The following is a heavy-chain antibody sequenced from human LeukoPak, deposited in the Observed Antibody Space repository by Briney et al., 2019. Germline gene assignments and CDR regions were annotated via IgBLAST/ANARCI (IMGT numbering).Heavy chain of an antibody. D-gene: IGHD6-6*01. J-gene: IGHJ6*02. Sequence: GSLRLSCAVSGFTFSNYAMSWVRQAPGKGLEWVSSISGSGGTTYSADSVKGRFTISRDNSKNTVSLQMNSLRAEDTAAYYCAKGVAARPYYYYGMDVWGPGTTVTVSS. CDR1: GFTFSNYA. V-gene: IGHV3-23*01. CDR3: AKGVAARPYYYYGMDV. CDR2: ISGSGGTT.